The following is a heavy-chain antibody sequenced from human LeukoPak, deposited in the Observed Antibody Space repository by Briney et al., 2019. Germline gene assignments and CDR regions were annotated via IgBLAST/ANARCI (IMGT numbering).Heavy chain of an antibody. V-gene: IGHV1-2*02. CDR1: GYTFTEYY. J-gene: IGHJ4*02. Sequence: ASVTVSFKGSGYTFTEYYINWIRQAPGQGLEWVGWINPNRGGTSYAQNFQGRVTITRDTPISTAYMELSRLRSDDTAVYYCARRQIDCSTTSCYVDYWGRGTLVTVSS. CDR3: ARRQIDCSTTSCYVDY. CDR2: INPNRGGT. D-gene: IGHD2-2*01.